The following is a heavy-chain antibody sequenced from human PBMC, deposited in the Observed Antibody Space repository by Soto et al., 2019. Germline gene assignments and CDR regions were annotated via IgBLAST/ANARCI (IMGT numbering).Heavy chain of an antibody. Sequence: GSLRLSCAAAGCTFSSYGMGWVRQAPGKGPEWVAAIKHNGSNKYYVDSVKGRFIISRDNAKNSVFLQMNGLRVEDTAVYFCARAMGTDGWSNHPFDIWGQGTMVTVSS. CDR1: GCTFSSYG. CDR3: ARAMGTDGWSNHPFDI. J-gene: IGHJ3*02. V-gene: IGHV3-7*04. CDR2: IKHNGSNK. D-gene: IGHD6-19*01.